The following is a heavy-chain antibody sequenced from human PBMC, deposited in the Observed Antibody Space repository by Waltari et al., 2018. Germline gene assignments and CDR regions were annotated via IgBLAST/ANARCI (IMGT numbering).Heavy chain of an antibody. CDR1: GFTFNNYA. J-gene: IGHJ6*02. Sequence: EVQVLESGGGLVQPGGSLRLSCAASGFTFNNYAMNWVRQAPGKGLEWVSAIRGTGSSTYYADSVKGRFAISRDNSKNTVHLQMNSLRVEDTARYYCAKAWIGEYAGAPMDVWGQGTTVTVSS. CDR2: IRGTGSST. CDR3: AKAWIGEYAGAPMDV. D-gene: IGHD3-10*01. V-gene: IGHV3-23*01.